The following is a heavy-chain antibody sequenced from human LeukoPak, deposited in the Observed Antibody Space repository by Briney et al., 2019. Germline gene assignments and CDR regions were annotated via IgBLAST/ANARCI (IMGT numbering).Heavy chain of an antibody. CDR3: ARLKFYDSTGYSPGHYMDV. J-gene: IGHJ6*03. CDR2: ISAYNGNT. Sequence: GASVKVSCKASHYTFTSYGISWVRQAPGQGLEWMGWISAYNGNTNYAQKLQGRVTMTTDTSTSTAYMELRSLRSDDTAVYYCARLKFYDSTGYSPGHYMDVWGKGTTVTVSS. D-gene: IGHD3-22*01. V-gene: IGHV1-18*01. CDR1: HYTFTSYG.